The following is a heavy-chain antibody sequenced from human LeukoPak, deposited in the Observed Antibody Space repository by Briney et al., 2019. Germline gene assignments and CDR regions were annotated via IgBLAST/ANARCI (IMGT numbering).Heavy chain of an antibody. CDR1: GFTFSSYA. D-gene: IGHD3-10*01. CDR2: IGITGSST. V-gene: IGHV3-23*01. CDR3: VRGFGDLFTRGLHYFFDH. Sequence: GGSLRLSCAASGFTFSSYAMSWVRQAPGTRLEWVSVIGITGSSTYYADSVKGRFTISRDNGRHSLYLQMNSLTREDTATYYCVRGFGDLFTRGLHYFFDHWGQGVQVTVSS. J-gene: IGHJ4*02.